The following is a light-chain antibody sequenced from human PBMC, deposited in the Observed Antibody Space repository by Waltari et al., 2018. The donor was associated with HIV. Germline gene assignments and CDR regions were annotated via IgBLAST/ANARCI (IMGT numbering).Light chain of an antibody. CDR3: QQDNNWPPWT. Sequence: DIVMKQSPATLSVSPGERAILSCRASQSVNSDLAWYQQRPGQAPRLLIYGASTRATGIPARFSGSGSGTEFTLTINSLQSEDFAVYYCQQDNNWPPWTFGQGTKVEIK. CDR2: GAS. CDR1: QSVNSD. J-gene: IGKJ1*01. V-gene: IGKV3-15*01.